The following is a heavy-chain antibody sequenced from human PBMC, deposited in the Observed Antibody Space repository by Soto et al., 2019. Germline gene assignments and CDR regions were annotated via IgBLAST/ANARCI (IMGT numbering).Heavy chain of an antibody. V-gene: IGHV3-23*01. CDR3: APQGVFWSGYYTPWWFDP. J-gene: IGHJ5*02. CDR1: GFTFSSYA. D-gene: IGHD3-3*01. CDR2: ISGSGGST. Sequence: EVQLLESGGGLVQPGGSLRLSCAASGFTFSSYAMSWVRQAPGKGLEWVSAISGSGGSTYYADSVKGRFTISRDNSKNTLYLQMNSLRAEDTAVYYCAPQGVFWSGYYTPWWFDPWGQGTLVTVSS.